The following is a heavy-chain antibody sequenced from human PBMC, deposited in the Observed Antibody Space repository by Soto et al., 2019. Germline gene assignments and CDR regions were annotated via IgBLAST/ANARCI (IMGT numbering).Heavy chain of an antibody. D-gene: IGHD3-22*01. J-gene: IGHJ4*02. V-gene: IGHV1-18*01. CDR1: GYSFSSYG. CDR3: ARDRLRGYDSSGFYS. CDR2: INTYNGNR. Sequence: QVQLVQSGAELRKPGASVKVSCKASGYSFSSYGINWMRQAPGQGLEWMGWINTYNGNRNYAQKFEDRVTMTTATSTNTVYMELRSLKSVDTAIYYCARDRLRGYDSSGFYSWGQGTLVTVSS.